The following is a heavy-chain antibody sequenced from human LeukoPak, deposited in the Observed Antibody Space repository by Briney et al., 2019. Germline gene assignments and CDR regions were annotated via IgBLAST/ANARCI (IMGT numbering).Heavy chain of an antibody. D-gene: IGHD3-9*01. V-gene: IGHV1-58*01. CDR1: GFTFTSSA. CDR2: IVVGSGNT. Sequence: GASVKVSWKASGFTFTSSAVQWVRQARGQRLEWIGWIVVGSGNTNYAQKFQERVTITRDMSTSTAYMELSSLRSEDTAVYYCAAESGDILTAIDPWGQGTLVTVSS. CDR3: AAESGDILTAIDP. J-gene: IGHJ5*02.